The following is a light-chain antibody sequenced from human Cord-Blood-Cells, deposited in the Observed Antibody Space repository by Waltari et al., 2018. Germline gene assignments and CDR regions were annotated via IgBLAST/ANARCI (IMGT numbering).Light chain of an antibody. Sequence: SYVLTQPPSVSVAPGKTARITCGGNTIGSKSVHCYQQKPGKAPVLVINYDSHRPSGIPERFSGSNAGNTATLTISSVEAGDEADYYCQVWYSSSDHYVFGTGTKVTVL. CDR2: YDS. V-gene: IGLV3-21*04. J-gene: IGLJ1*01. CDR3: QVWYSSSDHYV. CDR1: TIGSKS.